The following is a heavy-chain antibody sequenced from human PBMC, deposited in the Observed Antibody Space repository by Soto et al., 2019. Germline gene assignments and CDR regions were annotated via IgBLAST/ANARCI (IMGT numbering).Heavy chain of an antibody. J-gene: IGHJ5*02. CDR2: ISWDGGST. Sequence: GSLRLSCAASGFTFDDYTMHWVRQAPGKGLEWVSLISWDGGSTYYADSVKGRFTISRDNSKNSLYLQMNSLRTEDTALYYCAKDMEGRSGGWYGGFWFDPWGQGTLVTVSS. CDR3: AKDMEGRSGGWYGGFWFDP. D-gene: IGHD6-19*01. V-gene: IGHV3-43*01. CDR1: GFTFDDYT.